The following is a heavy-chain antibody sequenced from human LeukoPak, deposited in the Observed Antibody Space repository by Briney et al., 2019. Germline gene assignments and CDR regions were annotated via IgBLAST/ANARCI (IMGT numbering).Heavy chain of an antibody. D-gene: IGHD5-18*01. Sequence: PGGSLRLSCAASGFTVSSNYMSWVRQAPGKGLEWVSVIYSGGSTYYADSVKGRFTISRDNSKNTLYLQMNSLGAEDTAVYYCARGPYSYGYATGRFDYWGQGTLVTVSS. CDR1: GFTVSSNY. CDR2: IYSGGST. CDR3: ARGPYSYGYATGRFDY. V-gene: IGHV3-53*01. J-gene: IGHJ4*02.